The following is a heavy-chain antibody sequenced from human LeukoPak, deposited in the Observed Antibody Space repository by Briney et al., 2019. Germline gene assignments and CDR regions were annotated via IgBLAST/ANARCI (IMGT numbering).Heavy chain of an antibody. CDR2: FYSDGST. J-gene: IGHJ4*02. CDR1: GFTVSSNY. Sequence: GGSLRLSCAASGFTVSSNYMTWVRQAPGQGLEWVSVFYSDGSTYYADSVKGRFTISRDNSKNTLYLRMNNLRAEDTAVYYCAGEVTIGSLDYWGQGTLVTVSS. CDR3: AGEVTIGSLDY. V-gene: IGHV3-66*01. D-gene: IGHD2-15*01.